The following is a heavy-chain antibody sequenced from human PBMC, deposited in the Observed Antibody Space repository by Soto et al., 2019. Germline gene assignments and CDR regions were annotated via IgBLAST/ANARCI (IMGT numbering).Heavy chain of an antibody. D-gene: IGHD3-9*01. J-gene: IGHJ5*02. Sequence: QVQLQESGPGLVRPSETLSLTCSVSGGSINSGGYFWSWIRQHPGKGLEWIGYIYYSGTTYYTPPLTSRVNISIDSSKNPFSLKLTSVTAADTAVYYCARFLTGYRFDTWGQGTLVTVSS. V-gene: IGHV4-31*03. CDR3: ARFLTGYRFDT. CDR1: GGSINSGGYF. CDR2: IYYSGTT.